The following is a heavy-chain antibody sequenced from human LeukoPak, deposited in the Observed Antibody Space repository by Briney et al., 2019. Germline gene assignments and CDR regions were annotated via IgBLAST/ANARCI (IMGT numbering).Heavy chain of an antibody. Sequence: SETLSLTCTVSGGFFSSTTYFWAWIRQPPGKGLQWLGTIYYSGTSYFNPSLGTRVTLSVDTSKNQFSLRLTSVTAADTAVYYCASLFDNFPENRFDYWGRGTLVTVSS. CDR2: IYYSGTS. V-gene: IGHV4-39*01. D-gene: IGHD5-24*01. J-gene: IGHJ4*02. CDR1: GGFFSSTTYF. CDR3: ASLFDNFPENRFDY.